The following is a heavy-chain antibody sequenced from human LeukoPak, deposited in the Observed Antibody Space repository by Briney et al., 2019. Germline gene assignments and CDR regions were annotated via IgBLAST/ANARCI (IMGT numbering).Heavy chain of an antibody. CDR3: AKGGLREIRHPYGDYVSH. J-gene: IGHJ4*02. D-gene: IGHD4-17*01. Sequence: ASVKVSCKASGYTFTSYSIHWVQQAPGQGLEWMGVINPSGGSTTYAQMFQGRVTMTTDTSTSTVYMELSSLRSEDTAVYFCAKGGLREIRHPYGDYVSHWGQGTLVTVSS. CDR1: GYTFTSYS. V-gene: IGHV1-46*01. CDR2: INPSGGST.